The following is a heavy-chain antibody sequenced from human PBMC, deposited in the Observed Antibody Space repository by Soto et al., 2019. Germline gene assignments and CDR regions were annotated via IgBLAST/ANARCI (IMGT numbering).Heavy chain of an antibody. CDR1: GGFISSGGYY. Sequence: QVQLQESGPGLVKPSQTLSLTCTVSGGFISSGGYYWSWIRQHPGKGLEWIGYIDYRGSTDYSPSLKCRVTISLDTSKNPFSLKLSSVTAADTAVYFCVRGVIHWGLGTLVTVSS. D-gene: IGHD6-13*01. J-gene: IGHJ4*02. V-gene: IGHV4-31*03. CDR2: IDYRGST. CDR3: VRGVIH.